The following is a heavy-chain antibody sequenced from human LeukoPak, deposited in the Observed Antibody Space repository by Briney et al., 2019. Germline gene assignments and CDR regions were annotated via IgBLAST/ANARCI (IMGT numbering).Heavy chain of an antibody. J-gene: IGHJ4*02. CDR3: TRDKGLYSSSWLDY. Sequence: GGSLRPSCTASGFTFGDYAMSWGRPAPGKGAGGGGFIRSKAYGGTTEYAASVKGRFTISRDDSKSIAYLQMNSLKTEDTAVYYCTRDKGLYSSSWLDYWGQGTLVTVSS. CDR1: GFTFGDYA. D-gene: IGHD6-13*01. V-gene: IGHV3-49*04. CDR2: IRSKAYGGTT.